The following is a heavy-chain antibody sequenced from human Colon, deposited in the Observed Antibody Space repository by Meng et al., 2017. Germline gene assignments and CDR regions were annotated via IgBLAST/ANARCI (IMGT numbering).Heavy chain of an antibody. J-gene: IGHJ4*02. D-gene: IGHD1-14*01. V-gene: IGHV1-18*01. CDR3: ARFNHRAPDY. CDR1: GYTFTTYG. Sequence: QVHLVQSGAGVKKTGAYVKVSCKASGYTFTTYGISWVRQVPGQGLEWMGWINPYNGNTNYPQKLQGRVTMTTDTSTSTAYMELRSLRSDDTAVYYCARFNHRAPDYWGQGTLVTVSS. CDR2: INPYNGNT.